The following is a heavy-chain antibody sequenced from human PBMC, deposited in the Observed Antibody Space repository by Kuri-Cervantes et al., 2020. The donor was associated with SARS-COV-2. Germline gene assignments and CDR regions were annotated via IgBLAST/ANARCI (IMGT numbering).Heavy chain of an antibody. V-gene: IGHV1-18*04. D-gene: IGHD1-1*01. CDR3: ARVNWDVPFTTLDY. J-gene: IGHJ4*02. CDR2: VSSYTGNT. Sequence: ASVKVSCKASGDTFSNYCFSWVLQAPGQGLEWMGWVSSYTGNTDYAQKFLGRITMTADKSTTTADLELRSLRSDDTAVYYCARVNWDVPFTTLDYWGQGTRVTVSP. CDR1: GDTFSNYC.